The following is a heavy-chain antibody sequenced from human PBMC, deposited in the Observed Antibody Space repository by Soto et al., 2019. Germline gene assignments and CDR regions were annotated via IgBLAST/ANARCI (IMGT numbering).Heavy chain of an antibody. V-gene: IGHV3-48*02. CDR2: ISSSSSTI. J-gene: IGHJ6*02. D-gene: IGHD4-4*01. CDR1: GFTFSSYS. CDR3: ARDFGDSNYYYYYGMDV. Sequence: GGSLRLSCAASGFTFSSYSMNWVRQAPGKGLEWVSYISSSSSTIYYADSVKGRFTISRDNAKNSLFLQMNGLGDEDTAVYYCARDFGDSNYYYYYGMDVWGQGTTVTVSS.